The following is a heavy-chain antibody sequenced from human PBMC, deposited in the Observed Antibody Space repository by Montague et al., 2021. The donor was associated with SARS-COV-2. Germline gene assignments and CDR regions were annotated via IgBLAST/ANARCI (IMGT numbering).Heavy chain of an antibody. V-gene: IGHV3-48*03. Sequence: SLRLSCAASGFTFSSYEMNWVRQAPGKGLEWVSYISSSGSTIYYADSVKGRFTISRDNAKNSLYLQMNSLRAEDTAVYYCARDRAHFTIFRVVIPNFDYWGQGTLVTVSS. CDR1: GFTFSSYE. J-gene: IGHJ4*02. CDR2: ISSSGSTI. D-gene: IGHD3-3*01. CDR3: ARDRAHFTIFRVVIPNFDY.